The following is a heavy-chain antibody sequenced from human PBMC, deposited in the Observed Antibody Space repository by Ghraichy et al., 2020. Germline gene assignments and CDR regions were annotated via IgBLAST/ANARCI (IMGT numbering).Heavy chain of an antibody. Sequence: ASVKVSCEASGYTFTSYGISWVRQAPGQGLEWMGWISAYNGYTNYAQKLQGRVTMTTDTSTSTAYMELRSLRSDDTAVYYCARILYNYYDSSGTLGYWGQGTLVTVSS. CDR2: ISAYNGYT. V-gene: IGHV1-18*04. CDR3: ARILYNYYDSSGTLGY. J-gene: IGHJ4*02. D-gene: IGHD3-22*01. CDR1: GYTFTSYG.